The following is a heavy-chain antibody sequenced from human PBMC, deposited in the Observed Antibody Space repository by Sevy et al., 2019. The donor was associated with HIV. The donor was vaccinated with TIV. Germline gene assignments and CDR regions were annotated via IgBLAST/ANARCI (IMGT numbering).Heavy chain of an antibody. J-gene: IGHJ3*02. V-gene: IGHV3-30*18. CDR1: GFTFSSYG. CDR2: ISYDGSNK. CDR3: AKWSMGGARWLQLGAFDI. D-gene: IGHD5-12*01. Sequence: GGSLRLSCAASGFTFSSYGMHWVRQAPGKGLEWVAVISYDGSNKYYGDSVKGRFTISRDNSKNTLYRQMNSLRAEDTAVYYCAKWSMGGARWLQLGAFDIWGQGTMVTVSS.